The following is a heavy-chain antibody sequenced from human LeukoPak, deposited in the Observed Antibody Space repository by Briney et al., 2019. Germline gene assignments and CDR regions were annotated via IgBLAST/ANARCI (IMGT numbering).Heavy chain of an antibody. J-gene: IGHJ6*02. CDR2: IYTRGST. CDR1: DDSISHYY. D-gene: IGHD1-7*01. V-gene: IGHV4-4*07. Sequence: SETLSLTCTVSDDSISHYYWSWIRQPAGKGLEWIGHIYTRGSTNYNPSFKSRVTMSVDTSKNQSSLRLSSVTAADTAVYYCARGSIGWKYGGTIYYYGMDVWGQGTTVTVSS. CDR3: ARGSIGWKYGGTIYYYGMDV.